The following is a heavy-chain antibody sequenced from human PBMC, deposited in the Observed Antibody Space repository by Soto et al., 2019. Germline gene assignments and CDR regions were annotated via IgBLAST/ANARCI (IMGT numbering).Heavy chain of an antibody. Sequence: GGSLRLSCAASGFTFNNYGIHWVRQAPGKGLEWVAVISYDGSNKYYADSVEGRFTISRDSSKNTLYLQLDSLRAEDTAVYYCAREGYCSGGSCYPYNWFDPWGQGTLVTVSS. J-gene: IGHJ5*02. D-gene: IGHD2-15*01. CDR3: AREGYCSGGSCYPYNWFDP. V-gene: IGHV3-30*03. CDR1: GFTFNNYG. CDR2: ISYDGSNK.